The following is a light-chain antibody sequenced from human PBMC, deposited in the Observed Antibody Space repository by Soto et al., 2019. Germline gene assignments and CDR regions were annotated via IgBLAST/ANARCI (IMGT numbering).Light chain of an antibody. CDR2: DVT. J-gene: IGLJ3*02. CDR1: SSDVGGYDF. CDR3: CSYAGSYNLGV. V-gene: IGLV2-11*01. Sequence: QSVLTQPRSVSGSPGQSVTISCTGTSSDVGGYDFVSWYQQHPGKAPKLIIYDVTKRPSGVPDRFSGSKSGNSASLTISGLQAEDEADYYCCSYAGSYNLGVFGGGTKVTVL.